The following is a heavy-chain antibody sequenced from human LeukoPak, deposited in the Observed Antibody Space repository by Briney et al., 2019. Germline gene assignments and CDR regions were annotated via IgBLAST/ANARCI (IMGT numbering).Heavy chain of an antibody. CDR2: IYYSGIT. D-gene: IGHD2-2*01. J-gene: IGHJ6*02. V-gene: IGHV4-59*01. CDR1: GGSISSYY. CDR3: ARDSRYCNSISCYGRPGYYGLDV. Sequence: SETLSLTCTVSGGSISSYYWSWIRQPPGNGLEWIGYIYYSGITNYNPSLKSRVTMSVDTSKNQFSLNLCSVTAADTAVYYCARDSRYCNSISCYGRPGYYGLDVWGQGTTVTVSS.